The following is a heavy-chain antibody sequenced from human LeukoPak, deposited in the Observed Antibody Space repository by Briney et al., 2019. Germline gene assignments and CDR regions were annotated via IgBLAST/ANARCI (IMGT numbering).Heavy chain of an antibody. CDR3: ARDNTGYNYGMDV. CDR2: INPYNGNT. J-gene: IGHJ6*02. CDR1: GYTFTTYG. Sequence: ASVKVSCKASGYTFTTYGINWVRQAPGQGLQWMACINPYNGNTHYAQRLQGRVTVTTDTSTSTAYMELRSLRSDDTAVYYCARDNTGYNYGMDVWGQGTTVTVSS. D-gene: IGHD3-9*01. V-gene: IGHV1-18*01.